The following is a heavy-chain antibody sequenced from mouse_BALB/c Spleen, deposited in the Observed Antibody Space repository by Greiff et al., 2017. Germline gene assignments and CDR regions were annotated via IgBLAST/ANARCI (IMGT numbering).Heavy chain of an antibody. CDR1: GFTFSSYD. V-gene: IGHV5-6-3*01. CDR2: INSDGGST. D-gene: IGHD6-1*01. CDR3: AREDGNAIGY. Sequence: EVQLVESGGDLVQPGGSPKLSCAASGFTFSSYDMSWVRQTPDQRLELVATINSDGGSTYYPDSVKGRVTISADTATNTLYLQMSSLKSEDTAVYYCAREDGNAIGYWGQGTTLTVSS. J-gene: IGHJ2*01.